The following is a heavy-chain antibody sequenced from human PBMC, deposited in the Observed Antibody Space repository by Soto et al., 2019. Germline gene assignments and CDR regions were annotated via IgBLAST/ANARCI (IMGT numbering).Heavy chain of an antibody. CDR1: GFTFSSYS. D-gene: IGHD3-3*01. CDR3: ARDPERITYYDFWSGSSDRYYYGMDV. J-gene: IGHJ6*02. V-gene: IGHV3-21*01. CDR2: ISSSSSYI. Sequence: GGSLRLSCAASGFTFSSYSMNWVRQAPGKGLEWVSSISSSSSYIYYADSVKGRFTISRDNAKSSLYLQMNSLRAEDTAVYYCARDPERITYYDFWSGSSDRYYYGMDVWGQGTTVTVSS.